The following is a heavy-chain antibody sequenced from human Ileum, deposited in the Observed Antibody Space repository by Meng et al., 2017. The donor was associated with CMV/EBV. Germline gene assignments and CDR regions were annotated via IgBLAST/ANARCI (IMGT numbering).Heavy chain of an antibody. V-gene: IGHV3-23*01. J-gene: IGHJ4*02. CDR3: TKGGVYSSSWGDY. Sequence: GGSLRLSCAASGFTFSSYAMSWVRQAPGKGLEWVAAISGSGGSTYYADSVKGRFTVSRDNSKNTLYLQMDSLSAEDTAVYYCTKGGVYSSSWGDYWGQGTLVTVSS. CDR2: ISGSGGST. CDR1: GFTFSSYA. D-gene: IGHD6-13*01.